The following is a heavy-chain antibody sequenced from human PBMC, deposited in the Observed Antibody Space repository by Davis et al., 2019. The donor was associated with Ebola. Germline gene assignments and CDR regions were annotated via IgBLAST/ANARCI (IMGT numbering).Heavy chain of an antibody. Sequence: GESLKISCAASGFTFSASAMHWVRQASGKGLEWVGRIRTKVNSYATEYAASVKGRFTISRDDSKNTVYLQMNSLRAEDTALYYCAKAPFLEGAFDIWGQGTMVTVSS. CDR1: GFTFSASA. V-gene: IGHV3-73*01. CDR2: IRTKVNSYAT. CDR3: AKAPFLEGAFDI. J-gene: IGHJ3*02.